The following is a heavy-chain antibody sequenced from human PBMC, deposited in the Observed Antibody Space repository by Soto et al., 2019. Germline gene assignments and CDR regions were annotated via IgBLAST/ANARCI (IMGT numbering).Heavy chain of an antibody. J-gene: IGHJ6*02. D-gene: IGHD3-3*01. V-gene: IGHV4-59*01. Sequence: SATLSLTCSVSGGSIRNYYWSWIRQPPGKGLEWIGYIYYSGSTNYNPSLKSRVTISVDTSKNQFSLKLSSVAAADTAVYFCARQSDYYYYGMDVWGQGTTVTVSS. CDR1: GGSIRNYY. CDR2: IYYSGST. CDR3: ARQSDYYYYGMDV.